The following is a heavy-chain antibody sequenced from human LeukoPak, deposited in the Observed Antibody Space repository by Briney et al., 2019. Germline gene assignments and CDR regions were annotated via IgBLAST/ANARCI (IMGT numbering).Heavy chain of an antibody. J-gene: IGHJ4*02. D-gene: IGHD6-25*01. CDR2: INPKTGAA. V-gene: IGHV1-2*06. Sequence: ASVKVSCKASGYTFTDNYIYWVRQAPGQGLEWMGRINPKTGAANSAQKFQGRVTMTRDTSISTAYMELSRLKSDGTAVYCCARDGSGIAYWGQGTLVTVSS. CDR3: ARDGSGIAY. CDR1: GYTFTDNY.